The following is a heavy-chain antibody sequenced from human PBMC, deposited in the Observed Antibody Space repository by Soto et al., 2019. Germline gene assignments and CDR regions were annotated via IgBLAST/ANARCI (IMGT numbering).Heavy chain of an antibody. J-gene: IGHJ6*02. D-gene: IGHD6-25*01. CDR1: GGSINNYY. CDR2: IYYSGST. CDR3: ARWHSSSGYYGMDV. V-gene: IGHV4-59*01. Sequence: HVQVQESGPGLVKPSETLSLTCTVSGGSINNYYWSWIRQPPGKGLEWIAYIYYSGSTNYNPSFKSRVLVSVDTSRNQFSLKLSSLTAADTAVYYCARWHSSSGYYGMDVWGQGTTVTVSS.